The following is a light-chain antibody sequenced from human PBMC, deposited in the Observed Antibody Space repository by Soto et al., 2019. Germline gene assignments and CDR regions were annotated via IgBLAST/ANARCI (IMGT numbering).Light chain of an antibody. Sequence: EIVMTQSPATLSVSPGERATLSCRASQSVSGNLAWYQQKPGQAPSLLIYAASTRATGISARFSGSGSGTDVTLTISSLQSEDFSLYYCLQYNKWTLTFGGGTNVEIK. J-gene: IGKJ4*01. CDR2: AAS. CDR3: LQYNKWTLT. CDR1: QSVSGN. V-gene: IGKV3-15*01.